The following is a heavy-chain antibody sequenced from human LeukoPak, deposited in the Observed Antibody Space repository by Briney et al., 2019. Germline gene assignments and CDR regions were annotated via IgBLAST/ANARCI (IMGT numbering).Heavy chain of an antibody. CDR2: ISYDGSNK. CDR1: GFTFSSYA. CDR3: ARFQDGVGATGNGWVYYFDY. J-gene: IGHJ4*02. D-gene: IGHD1-26*01. V-gene: IGHV3-30-3*01. Sequence: PGRSLRLSCAASGFTFSSYAMHWVRQAPGKGLEWVAVISYDGSNKYYADSVKGRFTISRDNSKNTLYLQMNSLRAEDTAVYYCARFQDGVGATGNGWVYYFDYWGQGTLVTVSS.